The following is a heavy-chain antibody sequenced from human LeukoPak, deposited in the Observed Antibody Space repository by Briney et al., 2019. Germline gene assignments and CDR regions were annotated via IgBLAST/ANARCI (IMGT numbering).Heavy chain of an antibody. CDR1: GFTFSSYS. CDR3: ARDRGVRYYYGSAYDAFDI. J-gene: IGHJ3*02. Sequence: PGGSLRLSCAASGFTFSSYSMNWVRQAPGKGLEWVSSISSSSSYIYYADSVKGRFTISRDIAKNSLYLQMNSLRAEDTAVYYCARDRGVRYYYGSAYDAFDIWGQGTMVTVSS. V-gene: IGHV3-21*01. D-gene: IGHD3-10*01. CDR2: ISSSSSYI.